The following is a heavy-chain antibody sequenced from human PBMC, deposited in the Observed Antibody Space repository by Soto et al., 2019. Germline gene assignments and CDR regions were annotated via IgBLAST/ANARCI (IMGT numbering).Heavy chain of an antibody. Sequence: QVQLQESGPGLVKPSGTLSLTCGVPGGSISSSHWWSWVRHPPGRGLEWIGETFHSGTINYNPSLKSRVTMSADTSRNQFSLKIHSVTAADTAVYYCARYDAYYGAGRIDSWGQGTLVSVSS. CDR1: GGSISSSHW. CDR3: ARYDAYYGAGRIDS. J-gene: IGHJ4*02. CDR2: TFHSGTI. V-gene: IGHV4-4*02. D-gene: IGHD3-10*01.